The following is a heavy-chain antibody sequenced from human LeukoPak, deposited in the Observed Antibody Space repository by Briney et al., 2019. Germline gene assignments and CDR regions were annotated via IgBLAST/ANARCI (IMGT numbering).Heavy chain of an antibody. CDR3: ARILERGAFDI. V-gene: IGHV4-59*01. D-gene: IGHD1-1*01. CDR2: IYYSGST. CDR1: GGSISSYY. Sequence: SETLSLTCTVSGGSISSYYWSWIRQPPGKGLEWIGYIYYSGSTNYNPSLKSRVTISVDTSKNQFFLTLTSVTAADTAVYYCARILERGAFDIWGQGTMVTVSS. J-gene: IGHJ3*02.